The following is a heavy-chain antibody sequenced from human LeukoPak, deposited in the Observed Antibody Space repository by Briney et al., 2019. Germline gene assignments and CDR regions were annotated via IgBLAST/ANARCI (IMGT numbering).Heavy chain of an antibody. Sequence: SETLSLTCTVSGGSISSGNYYWGWVRQPPGKGLEWIGSIYYSGSTYYNRTLKSRVTISVDTSKNQSSLKLSSVTAADTAVYYCARQRRRQITMIVVVNKGGAFDIWGQGTMVTISS. CDR2: IYYSGST. CDR1: GGSISSGNYY. V-gene: IGHV4-39*01. CDR3: ARQRRRQITMIVVVNKGGAFDI. D-gene: IGHD3-22*01. J-gene: IGHJ3*02.